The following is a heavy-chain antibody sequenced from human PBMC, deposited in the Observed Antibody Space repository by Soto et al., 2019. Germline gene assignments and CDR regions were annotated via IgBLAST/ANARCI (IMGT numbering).Heavy chain of an antibody. V-gene: IGHV1-46*01. D-gene: IGHD6-13*01. CDR1: GYTFTSYY. J-gene: IGHJ6*02. CDR3: ARDQIAARNYYYYYGMDV. CDR2: INPSGGST. Sequence: ASVKVSCKASGYTFTSYYMHWVRQAPGQGLEWMGIINPSGGSTSYAQKFQGRVTMTRDTSTSTVYMELSSLRSEGTAVYYCARDQIAARNYYYYYGMDVWGQGTTVTVSS.